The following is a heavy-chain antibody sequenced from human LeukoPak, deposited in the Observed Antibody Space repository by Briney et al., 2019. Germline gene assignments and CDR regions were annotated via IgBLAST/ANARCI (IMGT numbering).Heavy chain of an antibody. J-gene: IGHJ3*02. D-gene: IGHD3-3*01. Sequence: GASVKVSCKASGYIFNSQGMNWVRQAPGQGLEWMGWINTDSGNPTYAQGFTGRFVFSLDSSVNTVYLQISTLMPEDTAKYYCAREISRFDMWGQGTMVTVSS. CDR1: GYIFNSQG. CDR2: INTDSGNP. CDR3: AREISRFDM. V-gene: IGHV7-4-1*02.